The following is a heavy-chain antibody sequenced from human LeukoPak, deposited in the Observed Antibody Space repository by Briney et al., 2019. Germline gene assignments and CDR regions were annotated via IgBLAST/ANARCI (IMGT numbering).Heavy chain of an antibody. D-gene: IGHD3-22*01. CDR1: GFTFSSYE. CDR2: ISYDGSNK. CDR3: ARDLGQYYDTSDNWFDP. V-gene: IGHV3-30*04. J-gene: IGHJ5*02. Sequence: GGSLRLSCVASGFTFSSYEMNWVRQAPGKGLEWVALISYDGSNKYYADSVKARFIISRDNSKNTVYLQMNSLRAEDTAVYYCARDLGQYYDTSDNWFDPWGQGTLVTVSS.